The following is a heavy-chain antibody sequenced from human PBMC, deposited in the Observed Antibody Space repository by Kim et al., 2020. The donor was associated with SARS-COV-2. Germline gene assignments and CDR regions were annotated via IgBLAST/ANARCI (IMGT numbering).Heavy chain of an antibody. CDR1: GGSVSSNNCC. Sequence: SETLSLTCTVSGGSVSSNNCCWSWIRQPPGKELEWIGYINYSGTTKYNPSLKSRVTMSVDTSKNQFSLKLSSVIAADTAVYYCARDIVVSAAKSYQYY. J-gene: IGHJ6*01. V-gene: IGHV4-61*01. CDR2: INYSGTT. D-gene: IGHD2-15*01. CDR3: ARDIVVSAAKSYQYY.